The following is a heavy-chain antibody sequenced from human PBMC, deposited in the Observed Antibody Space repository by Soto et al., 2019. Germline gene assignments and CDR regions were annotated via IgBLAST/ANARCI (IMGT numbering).Heavy chain of an antibody. CDR1: GFSLSTSGVG. Sequence: GPTLVNPTQTLTLTCTFSGFSLSTSGVGVGWIRQPPGKALEWLALIYWDDDKRYSPSLKSRLTITKDTSKNQVVLTMTNMDPVDTATYSCPHAYVLRFLEWLLCFDYWGQGTLVTVSS. CDR3: PHAYVLRFLEWLLCFDY. CDR2: IYWDDDK. V-gene: IGHV2-5*02. J-gene: IGHJ4*02. D-gene: IGHD3-3*01.